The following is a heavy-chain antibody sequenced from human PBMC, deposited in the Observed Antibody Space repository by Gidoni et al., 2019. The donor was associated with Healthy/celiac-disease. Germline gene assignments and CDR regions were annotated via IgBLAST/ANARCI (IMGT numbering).Heavy chain of an antibody. CDR2: ISSSSSTI. D-gene: IGHD1-26*01. J-gene: IGHJ2*01. CDR1: GFLFSSYS. V-gene: IGHV3-48*01. CDR3: ARDSTRKWGYFDL. Sequence: EVQLVESGGGLVQPGGSLRLSCAASGFLFSSYSMNWVRQAPGKGLEWVSYISSSSSTIYYADSVKGRFTISRDNAKNSLYLQMNSLRAEDTAVYYCARDSTRKWGYFDLWGRGTLVTVSS.